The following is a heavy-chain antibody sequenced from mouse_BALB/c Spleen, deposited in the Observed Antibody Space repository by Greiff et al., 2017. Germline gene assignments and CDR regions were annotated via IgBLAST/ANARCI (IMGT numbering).Heavy chain of an antibody. D-gene: IGHD1-2*01. CDR2: ISYDGSN. CDR3: ARDQGIYDGLAY. Sequence: EVKLMESGPGLVKPSQSLSLTCSVTGYSITSGYYWNWIRQFPGNKLEWMGYISYDGSNNYNPSLKNRISITRDTSKNQFFLKLNSVTTEDTATYYCARDQGIYDGLAYWGQGTLVTVSA. V-gene: IGHV3-6*02. CDR1: GYSITSGYY. J-gene: IGHJ3*01.